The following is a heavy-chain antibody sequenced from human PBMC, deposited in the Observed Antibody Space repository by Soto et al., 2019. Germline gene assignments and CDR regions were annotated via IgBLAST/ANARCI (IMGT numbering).Heavy chain of an antibody. CDR1: GFTFSSYG. D-gene: IGHD1-26*01. Sequence: GGSLRLSCAASGFTFSSYGMHWVRQAPGKGLEWVAVVSDDGGTKIYADLVKGRFTASRENSMGTLYLQMDSLRADDTAVYYCAREFQWELHAFDIWGQGTMVTVSS. CDR3: AREFQWELHAFDI. V-gene: IGHV3-30*03. CDR2: VSDDGGTK. J-gene: IGHJ3*02.